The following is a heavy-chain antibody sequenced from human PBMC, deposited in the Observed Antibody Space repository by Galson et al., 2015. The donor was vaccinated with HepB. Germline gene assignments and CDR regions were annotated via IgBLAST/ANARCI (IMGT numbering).Heavy chain of an antibody. CDR2: IIPILGIA. Sequence: SCKASGGTFSSYAISWVRQAPGQGLEWMGRIIPILGIANYAQKFQGRVTITADKSTSTAYMELSSLRSEDTAVYYCARDRPSTLYCSSTSCHPNWFDPWGQGTLVTVSS. V-gene: IGHV1-69*04. CDR3: ARDRPSTLYCSSTSCHPNWFDP. J-gene: IGHJ5*02. D-gene: IGHD2-2*01. CDR1: GGTFSSYA.